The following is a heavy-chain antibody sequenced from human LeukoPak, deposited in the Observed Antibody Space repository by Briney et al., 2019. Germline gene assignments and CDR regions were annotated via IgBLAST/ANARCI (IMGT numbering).Heavy chain of an antibody. Sequence: ASVKVSCKASGYTFTGYYMHWVRQAPGQGLEWMGWINPNSGGTNYAQKFQGRVTMTRDTSISTAYMELSRLRSDDTAVDLYAPIQGLYSSSSGVKYYFDYWGQGTLVTVSS. J-gene: IGHJ4*02. CDR3: APIQGLYSSSSGVKYYFDY. V-gene: IGHV1-2*02. CDR1: GYTFTGYY. D-gene: IGHD6-6*01. CDR2: INPNSGGT.